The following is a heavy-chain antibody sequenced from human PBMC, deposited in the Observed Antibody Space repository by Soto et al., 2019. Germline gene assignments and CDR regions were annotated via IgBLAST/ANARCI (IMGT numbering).Heavy chain of an antibody. J-gene: IGHJ6*02. V-gene: IGHV1-18*01. D-gene: IGHD3-3*01. CDR3: ARAQEPSITIFGSQSGMDV. CDR2: ISAYNGNT. Sequence: QVQLGQSGAEVKKPGASVKVSCKASGYTFTSYGISWVRQAPGQGLEWMGWISAYNGNTNYAQKLQGRVTMTTDTSTSTAYMELRSLRSEDTAVYYCARAQEPSITIFGSQSGMDVWGQGTTVTVSS. CDR1: GYTFTSYG.